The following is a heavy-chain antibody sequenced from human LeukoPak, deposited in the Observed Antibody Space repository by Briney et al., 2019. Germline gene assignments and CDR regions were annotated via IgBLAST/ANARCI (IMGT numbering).Heavy chain of an antibody. V-gene: IGHV1-24*01. CDR1: GYTLTELS. D-gene: IGHD2-2*01. CDR3: ATSTCSSTSCYGTFDY. J-gene: IGHJ4*02. Sequence: ASVKVSCKVSGYTLTELSMHWVRQAPGKGLEWMGGFDPEDGETIYGQKFQGRVTMTEDTSTDTAYMELSSLRSEDTAVYYCATSTCSSTSCYGTFDYWGQGTLVTVSS. CDR2: FDPEDGET.